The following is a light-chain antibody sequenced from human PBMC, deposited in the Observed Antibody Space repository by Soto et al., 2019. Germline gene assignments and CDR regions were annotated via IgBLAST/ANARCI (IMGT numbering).Light chain of an antibody. Sequence: QPVLTQPPSVSGAPGQRVTISCTGSSSNIGAGYDVHWYQQLPGTAPRRLIYSNNQRSSGVPARFSGSKSGTSASLAISGLRSEDEADYFCAAWDDSLDAWLFGGGTKLTVL. CDR3: AAWDDSLDAWL. J-gene: IGLJ3*02. CDR2: SNN. CDR1: SSNIGAGYD. V-gene: IGLV1-40*01.